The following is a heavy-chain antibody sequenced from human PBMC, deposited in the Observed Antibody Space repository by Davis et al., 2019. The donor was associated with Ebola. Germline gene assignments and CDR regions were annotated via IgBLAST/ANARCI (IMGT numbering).Heavy chain of an antibody. CDR1: GFTVSSNY. V-gene: IGHV3-53*04. CDR2: IYSGGST. CDR3: ARGENYYDSSGSLDY. J-gene: IGHJ4*02. Sequence: GESLKISCAASGFTVSSNYMSWVRQAPGKGLEWVSVIYSGGSTYYADSVKGRFTISRHNSKNTLYPQMNSLRAEDTAVYYCARGENYYDSSGSLDYWGQGTLVTVSS. D-gene: IGHD3-22*01.